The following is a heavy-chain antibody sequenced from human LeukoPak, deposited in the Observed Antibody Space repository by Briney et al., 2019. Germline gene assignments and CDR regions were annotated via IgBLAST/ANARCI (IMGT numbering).Heavy chain of an antibody. CDR2: ISTYTGDT. Sequence: GASVKVSCRASGYSFTTYGINWVRQAPEQGLEWMGWISTYTGDTKYVQKLQGRVSMTTDTSTSTAHMELRSLRSDDTAVYYCARGYHFDTSGYPVSEYFQHWGQGTLVTVSS. CDR3: ARGYHFDTSGYPVSEYFQH. CDR1: GYSFTTYG. D-gene: IGHD3-22*01. V-gene: IGHV1-18*01. J-gene: IGHJ1*01.